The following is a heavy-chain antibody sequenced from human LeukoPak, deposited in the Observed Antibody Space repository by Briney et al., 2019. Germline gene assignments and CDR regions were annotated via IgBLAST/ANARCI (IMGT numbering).Heavy chain of an antibody. Sequence: ASVKVSCKASGYTFTSYGINWVRQAPGQGLEWMGWISAYKGNTNYAQEVQGRVTLTTDTSTSTAYMELRSLRSDDTAVYYCARGPGGRSGYHPLEDYYYYYYMDVWGKGTTVTVSS. CDR2: ISAYKGNT. V-gene: IGHV1-18*01. J-gene: IGHJ6*03. CDR3: ARGPGGRSGYHPLEDYYYYYYMDV. D-gene: IGHD3-22*01. CDR1: GYTFTSYG.